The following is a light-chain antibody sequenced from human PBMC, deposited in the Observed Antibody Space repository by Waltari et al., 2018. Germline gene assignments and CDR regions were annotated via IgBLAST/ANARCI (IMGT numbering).Light chain of an antibody. CDR1: QSVSNN. J-gene: IGKJ1*01. Sequence: EIVLTQSPAPLSFSRGATATISCRASQSVSNNLAWYQQISGQSPRLLLYGVSTRAVGVPERFSGSGSGTDFTLTITDLQSEDFAIYFCQHYYGWSRTFGQGTKV. CDR2: GVS. V-gene: IGKV3-15*01. CDR3: QHYYGWSRT.